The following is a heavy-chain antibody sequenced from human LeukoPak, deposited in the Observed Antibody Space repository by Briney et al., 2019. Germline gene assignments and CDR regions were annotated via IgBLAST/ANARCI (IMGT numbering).Heavy chain of an antibody. CDR3: ARTSLEWELPLDY. J-gene: IGHJ4*02. CDR2: IIPIFGTA. Sequence: GSSVKVSCKASGGTFSSYAISWVRQAPGQGLEWMGRIIPIFGTANYAQKFQGRVKITTDESTSTAYMELSSLRSEDTAVYYCARTSLEWELPLDYWGQGTLVTVSS. D-gene: IGHD1-26*01. V-gene: IGHV1-69*05. CDR1: GGTFSSYA.